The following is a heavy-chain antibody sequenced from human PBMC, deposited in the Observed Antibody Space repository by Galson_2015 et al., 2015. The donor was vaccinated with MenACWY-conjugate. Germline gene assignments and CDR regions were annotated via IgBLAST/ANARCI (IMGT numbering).Heavy chain of an antibody. CDR3: AKMRANAGGVGGDYFDY. V-gene: IGHV3-33*06. CDR2: IWFDGTRD. D-gene: IGHD3-16*01. CDR1: GFSFSDYA. J-gene: IGHJ4*02. Sequence: SLRLSCATSGFSFSDYAMHWVRQPPGRGLEWVSVIWFDGTRDSYAAAVKGRFTISRDNSRHMLYLQMNNLTPEDSALYYCAKMRANAGGVGGDYFDYWGQGALVPISP.